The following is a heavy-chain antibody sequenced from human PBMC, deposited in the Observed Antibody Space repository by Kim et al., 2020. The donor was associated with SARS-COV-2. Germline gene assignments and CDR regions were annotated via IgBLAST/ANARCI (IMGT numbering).Heavy chain of an antibody. Sequence: GGSLRLSCAASGFTFSNYWMSWVRQAPGEGLEWVANIKQDGSEKYYVDSVKGRFTISRDNAKNSLYLQMNSLRAEDTAVYYCARESRTGGTYYGMDVWGQGTTATVSS. J-gene: IGHJ6*02. D-gene: IGHD1-1*01. CDR1: GFTFSNYW. V-gene: IGHV3-7*03. CDR3: ARESRTGGTYYGMDV. CDR2: IKQDGSEK.